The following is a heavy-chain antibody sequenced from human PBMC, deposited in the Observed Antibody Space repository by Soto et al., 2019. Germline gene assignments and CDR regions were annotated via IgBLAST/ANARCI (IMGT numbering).Heavy chain of an antibody. CDR3: ARAGSGSHVGDAFDI. D-gene: IGHD3-3*01. V-gene: IGHV4-34*01. Sequence: SETLSLTCAVYGGSFSGYYWSWIRQPPGKGLEWIGEINHSGSTNYNPSLKSRVTISVDTSKNQFSLKLSSVTAADTAVYYCARAGSGSHVGDAFDIWGQGTMVTVSS. J-gene: IGHJ3*02. CDR1: GGSFSGYY. CDR2: INHSGST.